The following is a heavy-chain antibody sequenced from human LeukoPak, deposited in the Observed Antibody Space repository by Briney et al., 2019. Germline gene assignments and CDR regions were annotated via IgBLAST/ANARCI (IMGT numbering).Heavy chain of an antibody. V-gene: IGHV3-23*01. J-gene: IGHJ4*02. CDR2: ISGSGGST. D-gene: IGHD1-26*01. Sequence: PGGSLRLSCAASGFTFSSYAMSWVRQAPGKGLEWVSAISGSGGSTYYADSVKGRFTISRDNSKNTLYLQMNSLRAEDTAVYYCAKGSGWELLIAYFDYWGQGTLVTVSS. CDR1: GFTFSSYA. CDR3: AKGSGWELLIAYFDY.